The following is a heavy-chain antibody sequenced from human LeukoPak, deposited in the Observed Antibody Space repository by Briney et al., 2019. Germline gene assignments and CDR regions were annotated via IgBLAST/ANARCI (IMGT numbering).Heavy chain of an antibody. CDR2: VRYDGSDK. Sequence: GGSLRLSCAASGFTFSNHGIHWVRQAPGKGLEWVAFVRYDGSDKYYADSVKGRFTISRDNSNNTLYLQMNNLRAEDTAVYYCAMDSAWLPLKFDYWGPGTLVAVST. D-gene: IGHD5-24*01. CDR3: AMDSAWLPLKFDY. CDR1: GFTFSNHG. V-gene: IGHV3-30*02. J-gene: IGHJ4*02.